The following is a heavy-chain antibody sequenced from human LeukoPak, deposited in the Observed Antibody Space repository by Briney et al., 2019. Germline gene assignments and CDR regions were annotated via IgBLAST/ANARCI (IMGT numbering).Heavy chain of an antibody. CDR3: ARVVPPTDYGSGSYFWDPYYFDY. CDR1: GFTFSSYG. D-gene: IGHD3-10*01. Sequence: TGGSLRLSCAASGFTFSSYGMSWVRQAPGKGLEWVSAISGSGGSTYYADSVKGRVTISRDNSKNTLYLQMNSLRAEDTAVYYCARVVPPTDYGSGSYFWDPYYFDYWGQGTLVTVSS. J-gene: IGHJ4*02. V-gene: IGHV3-23*01. CDR2: ISGSGGST.